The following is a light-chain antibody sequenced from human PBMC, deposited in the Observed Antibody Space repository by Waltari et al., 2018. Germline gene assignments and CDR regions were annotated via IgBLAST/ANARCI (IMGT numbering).Light chain of an antibody. Sequence: DIVMSQSPDSLAVSLGERVPINCQASQSISYSSNNKNYLAWYQQKPGQPPKLLFYWTSTRGSGVPDRFSGSGSGTDFTLTISSLQAEDVAVYYCQQYYSSPITFGQGTRLEIK. CDR2: WTS. J-gene: IGKJ5*01. CDR1: QSISYSSNNKNY. CDR3: QQYYSSPIT. V-gene: IGKV4-1*01.